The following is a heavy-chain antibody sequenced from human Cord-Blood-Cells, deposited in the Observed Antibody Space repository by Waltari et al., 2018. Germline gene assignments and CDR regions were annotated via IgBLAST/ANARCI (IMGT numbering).Heavy chain of an antibody. V-gene: IGHV4-59*11. Sequence: QVQLQESGPGLVKPSETLSLTCTVSGGSISSHYWTWIRQPPGKGLEWIGYIYDSGSTNYNPSLKSRVTISVDTSKNQFSLKLSSVTAADTAVYYCAREGAADSLDYWGQGTLVTVSS. CDR1: GGSISSHY. CDR2: IYDSGST. D-gene: IGHD6-13*01. CDR3: AREGAADSLDY. J-gene: IGHJ4*02.